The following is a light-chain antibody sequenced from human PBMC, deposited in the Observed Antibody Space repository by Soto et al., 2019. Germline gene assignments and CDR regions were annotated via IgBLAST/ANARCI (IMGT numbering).Light chain of an antibody. CDR3: SSYAGSHNWV. CDR1: SSDVGSYNL. CDR2: EGS. V-gene: IGLV2-23*01. Sequence: QSVLTQPASVSGSPGQSITISCTGTSSDVGSYNLVSWYQQHPGKAPKLMIYEGSKRPSGVSYRFSGSKSGNTASLTISGLQAEDEAIYYCSSYAGSHNWVFGGGTKLTVL. J-gene: IGLJ3*02.